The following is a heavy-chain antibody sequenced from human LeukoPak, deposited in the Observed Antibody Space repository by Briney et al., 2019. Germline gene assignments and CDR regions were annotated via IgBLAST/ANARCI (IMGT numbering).Heavy chain of an antibody. CDR1: GGSISSYY. CDR2: IYYSRST. D-gene: IGHD2-8*01. V-gene: IGHV4-59*01. J-gene: IGHJ3*02. Sequence: SETLSLTCTVSGGSISSYYWSWIRQPPGKGLEWIGYIYYSRSTNYNPSLKSRVTISVDTSKNQFSLKLSSVTAADTAVYYCAREPRYCTNGVCLKDAFDIWGQGTMVTVSS. CDR3: AREPRYCTNGVCLKDAFDI.